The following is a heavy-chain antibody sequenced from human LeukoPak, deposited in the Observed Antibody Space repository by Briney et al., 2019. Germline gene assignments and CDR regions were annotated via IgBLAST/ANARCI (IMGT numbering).Heavy chain of an antibody. Sequence: SETLSLTCTVSGGSISSGDYYGSWIRQPPGKGLEGIGYIYYSVSTYYNPSLKSRVTISVDTSKNQFSLKLSSVTAADTAVYYCAREWVTILHYMDVWGKGTTVTVSS. CDR2: IYYSVST. J-gene: IGHJ6*03. CDR3: AREWVTILHYMDV. V-gene: IGHV4-30-4*08. D-gene: IGHD3-3*01. CDR1: GGSISSGDYY.